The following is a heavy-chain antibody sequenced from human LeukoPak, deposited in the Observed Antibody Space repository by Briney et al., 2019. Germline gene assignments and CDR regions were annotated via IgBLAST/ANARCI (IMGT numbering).Heavy chain of an antibody. CDR3: ARSISWYSYLDY. J-gene: IGHJ4*02. Sequence: PSETQSLTCTVSGGSMTGYYWSWIRQPAGKGLDWIGRIYTSGDTNYNPSLKSRVTMSVDTSKNQFSLKLTSVTAADTAVYYCARSISWYSYLDYWGQGTLVTVSS. CDR1: GGSMTGYY. CDR2: IYTSGDT. D-gene: IGHD6-13*01. V-gene: IGHV4-4*07.